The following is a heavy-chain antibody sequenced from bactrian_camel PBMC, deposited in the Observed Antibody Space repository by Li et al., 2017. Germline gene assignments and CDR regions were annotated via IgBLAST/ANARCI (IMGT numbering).Heavy chain of an antibody. J-gene: IGHJ6*01. D-gene: IGHD3*01. CDR2: IPRNGIT. CDR3: AARSGPAWIGCSLDSDFGS. V-gene: IGHV3S53*01. Sequence: HVQLVESGGGSVSAGVSLRIMCSSSGATDSTNCMAWFRQAPGKEREGVATIPRNGITTYRDSVKGRFTISKNRDWTALYLQMDNVTAEDTAMYFCAARSGPAWIGCSLDSDFGSWGQGTQVTVS. CDR1: GATDSTNC.